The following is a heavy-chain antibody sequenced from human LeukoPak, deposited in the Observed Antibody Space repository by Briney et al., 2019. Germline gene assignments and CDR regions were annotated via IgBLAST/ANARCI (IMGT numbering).Heavy chain of an antibody. CDR3: ARDRGLEYSSSEFDY. D-gene: IGHD6-6*01. CDR2: INPNSGGT. Sequence: GASVKVSCKASGYTFIGYYMHWVRQAPGQGLEWMGWINPNSGGTNYAQKFQGRVTMTRDTSISTAYMELSRLRSDDTAVYYCARDRGLEYSSSEFDYWGQGTLVTVSS. CDR1: GYTFIGYY. J-gene: IGHJ4*02. V-gene: IGHV1-2*02.